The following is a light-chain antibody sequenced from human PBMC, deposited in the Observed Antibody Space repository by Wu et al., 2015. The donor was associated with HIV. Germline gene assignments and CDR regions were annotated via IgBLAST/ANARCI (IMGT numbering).Light chain of an antibody. CDR3: QQRLNWPLT. CDR1: QXVSSSY. Sequence: EIVLTQSPGTLSLSPGERATLSCRASQXVSSSYLAWYQQKPGQAPRLLIYGASNRATGIPARFSGSGSGTDFILTITSLEPEDFATYSCQQRLNWPLTFGQGTRLEI. CDR2: GAS. V-gene: IGKV3D-20*02. J-gene: IGKJ5*01.